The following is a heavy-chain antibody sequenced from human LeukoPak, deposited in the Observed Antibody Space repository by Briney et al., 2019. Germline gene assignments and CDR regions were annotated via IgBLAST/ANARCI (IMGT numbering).Heavy chain of an antibody. J-gene: IGHJ4*02. CDR1: GGSISSGSYY. Sequence: SQTLSLTCTVAGGSISSGSYYWSWLRQPAGNGLEWIGRIYTSGSTNYNPSLKSRVTISVDTSKNQFSLKLSSVTAADTAVYYCAREVVTMVRGVIVDYWGQGTLVTVSS. CDR2: IYTSGST. D-gene: IGHD3-10*01. CDR3: AREVVTMVRGVIVDY. V-gene: IGHV4-61*02.